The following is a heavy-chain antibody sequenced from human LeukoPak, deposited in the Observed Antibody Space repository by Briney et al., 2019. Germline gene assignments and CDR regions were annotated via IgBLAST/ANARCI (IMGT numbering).Heavy chain of an antibody. CDR3: AKDWRRIVVVGPITRHGNYMDV. V-gene: IGHV3-30*02. Sequence: PGGSLRLSCAASGFIFSNYGMHWVRQAPGKGLEWAAFIQYDGSNKLYGDSVKGRFTISRDNSKNTLYLQMNSLRPEDTAVYYCAKDWRRIVVVGPITRHGNYMDVWGKGTTVTISS. CDR2: IQYDGSNK. CDR1: GFIFSNYG. J-gene: IGHJ6*03. D-gene: IGHD2-15*01.